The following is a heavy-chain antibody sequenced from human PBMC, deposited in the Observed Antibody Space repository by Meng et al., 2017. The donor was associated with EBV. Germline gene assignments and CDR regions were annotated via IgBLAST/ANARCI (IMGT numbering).Heavy chain of an antibody. D-gene: IGHD1-14*01. J-gene: IGHJ5*02. CDR1: GFTFSNYG. CDR2: IPSDASHNK. V-gene: IGHV3-30*18. Sequence: QAHLVEAGGGVVQPGRSLRLSCAASGFTFSNYGFHWVRQAPGKGPEWVAIIPSDASHNKYYADSVKGRFTISRDNSKNTLYLQMNSLRTEDTAVYYCAKDLSGRFNPWGQGTLVTVSS. CDR3: AKDLSGRFNP.